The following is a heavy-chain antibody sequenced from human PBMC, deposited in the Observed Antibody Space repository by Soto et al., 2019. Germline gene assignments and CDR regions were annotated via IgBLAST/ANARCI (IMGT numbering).Heavy chain of an antibody. J-gene: IGHJ5*02. CDR3: AKDRDNSGP. D-gene: IGHD6-19*01. CDR1: GFTFDYYY. CDR2: ISSSSRGI. V-gene: IGHV3-11*01. Sequence: GGPLILSCAASGFTFDYYYMSWIRPAPGKGLEWISYISSSSRGIYYADSVKGRFTISRDNSQNTLYLQMTRLRAEDTAVYYCAKDRDNSGPWGRGTLVNLSS.